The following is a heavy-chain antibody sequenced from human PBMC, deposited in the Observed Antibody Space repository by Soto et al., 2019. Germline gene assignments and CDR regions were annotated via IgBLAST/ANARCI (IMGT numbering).Heavy chain of an antibody. CDR1: GYSFTSYW. CDR3: ARRIKYSSSSDAFDI. CDR2: IYPGDSGT. Sequence: GESLKISCKGSGYSFTSYWIGWVRQMPGKGLEWMGIIYPGDSGTRYSPSFQGQVTISADKSISTAYLQWSSLKASDTAMYYCARRIKYSSSSDAFDIWGQGTMVTVSS. V-gene: IGHV5-51*01. D-gene: IGHD6-6*01. J-gene: IGHJ3*02.